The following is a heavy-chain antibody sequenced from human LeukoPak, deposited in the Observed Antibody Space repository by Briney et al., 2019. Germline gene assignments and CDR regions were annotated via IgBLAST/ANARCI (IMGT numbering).Heavy chain of an antibody. J-gene: IGHJ4*02. V-gene: IGHV3-30*03. CDR3: ARHYEADY. CDR1: GFTFSSFA. D-gene: IGHD3-3*01. Sequence: GGSLRLSCAASGFTFSSFAIHWVRQAPGKGLEWVTIISSDGSSKYYADSVKGRFTISRDNSKNMLYLQMNSLRAEDTAVYYCARHYEADYWGQGTLVTVSS. CDR2: ISSDGSSK.